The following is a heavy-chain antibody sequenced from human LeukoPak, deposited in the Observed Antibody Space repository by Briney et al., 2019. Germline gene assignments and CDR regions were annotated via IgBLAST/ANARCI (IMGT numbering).Heavy chain of an antibody. D-gene: IGHD6-6*01. CDR2: IKQDGSEK. J-gene: IGHJ4*02. Sequence: PGGSLRPSCAASGFTFSNYWMSWVRQGPGKGLEWVANIKQDGSEKYYVDSVKGRFTISRDNAENSLFLQMNSLRAEDTAVYYCARVYRSSSGYCFDYWAQGTLVTVSS. CDR3: ARVYRSSSGYCFDY. V-gene: IGHV3-7*01. CDR1: GFTFSNYW.